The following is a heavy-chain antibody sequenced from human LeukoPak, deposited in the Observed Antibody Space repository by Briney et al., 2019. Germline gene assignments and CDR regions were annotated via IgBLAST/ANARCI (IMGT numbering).Heavy chain of an antibody. CDR2: ISAYNGNT. J-gene: IGHJ5*02. V-gene: IGHV1-18*01. CDR3: ARDCGGDCSPNWLDP. D-gene: IGHD2-21*02. CDR1: GYTFTSYG. Sequence: ASAKVSCKASGYTFTSYGISWVRQAPGQGLEWMGWISAYNGNTNYAQKLQGRVTMTTDTSTSTAYMELRSLRSDDTAVYYCARDCGGDCSPNWLDPWGQGTLVTVSS.